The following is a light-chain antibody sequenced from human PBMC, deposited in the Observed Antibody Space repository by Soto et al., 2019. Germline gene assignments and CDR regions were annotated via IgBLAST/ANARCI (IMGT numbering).Light chain of an antibody. CDR1: QSISSW. Sequence: DIQMTQSPSTLSASVGDRVTITCRASQSISSWLAWYQQKPGKAPKLLIYDASSLESGVPSRFSGSGSGTEFTLTISSLQPDDFATYYCQQYNSYPRVTFGQGTKVEIK. J-gene: IGKJ1*01. CDR2: DAS. V-gene: IGKV1-5*01. CDR3: QQYNSYPRVT.